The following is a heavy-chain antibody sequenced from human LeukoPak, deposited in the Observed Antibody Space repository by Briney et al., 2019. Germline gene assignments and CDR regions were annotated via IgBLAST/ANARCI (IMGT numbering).Heavy chain of an antibody. CDR1: GFTFSNYG. V-gene: IGHV3-33*01. CDR2: IWFDGNNK. CDR3: ARGSGDY. J-gene: IGHJ4*02. Sequence: GRSLRLSCAASGFTFSNYGMHWVRQAPGKGLEWVAVIWFDGNNKYYVDSVKGRFTISRDNSKNTLYLQMNSLRAEDTSVYYCARGSGDYSGQGTLVTVSS.